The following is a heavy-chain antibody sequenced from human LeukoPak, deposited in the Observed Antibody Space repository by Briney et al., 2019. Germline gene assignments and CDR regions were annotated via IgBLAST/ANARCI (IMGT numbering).Heavy chain of an antibody. V-gene: IGHV3-64D*06. Sequence: GGSLRLSCSASGFTFSSYAMHWVRQAPGKGLEYVSAISSNGGSIYYADSVKGRFTISRDNSKNTLYLQMSSLRAEDTAVYYCVKGVGSSGWDGRYWGQGTLVTVSS. J-gene: IGHJ4*02. CDR2: ISSNGGSI. CDR3: VKGVGSSGWDGRY. CDR1: GFTFSSYA. D-gene: IGHD6-19*01.